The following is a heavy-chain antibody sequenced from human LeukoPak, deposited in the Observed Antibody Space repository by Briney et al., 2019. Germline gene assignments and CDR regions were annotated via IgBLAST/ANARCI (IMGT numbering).Heavy chain of an antibody. CDR2: IYYSGST. J-gene: IGHJ6*03. V-gene: IGHV4-59*01. Sequence: PSETLSLTCTVSGGSISSYYWSWIRQPPGKGLEWIGYIYYSGSTNYNPSLKSRVTILVDTSKKQFSLRLSSVTAADTAVYYCAGEKIAATGDYYHYYMDVWGKGTTVTVSS. CDR1: GGSISSYY. D-gene: IGHD6-25*01. CDR3: AGEKIAATGDYYHYYMDV.